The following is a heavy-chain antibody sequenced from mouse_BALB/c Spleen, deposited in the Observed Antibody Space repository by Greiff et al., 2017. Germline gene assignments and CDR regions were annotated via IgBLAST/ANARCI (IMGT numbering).Heavy chain of an antibody. J-gene: IGHJ2*01. CDR2: INSNGGST. V-gene: IGHV5-6-3*01. CDR3: ARDRGYGNYDY. CDR1: GFTFSSYG. D-gene: IGHD2-10*02. Sequence: EVKLVESGGGLVQPGGSLKLSCAASGFTFSSYGMSWVRQTPDKRLELVATINSNGGSTYYPDSVKGRFTISRDNAKNTLYLQMSSLKSEDTAMYYCARDRGYGNYDYWGQGTTLTVSS.